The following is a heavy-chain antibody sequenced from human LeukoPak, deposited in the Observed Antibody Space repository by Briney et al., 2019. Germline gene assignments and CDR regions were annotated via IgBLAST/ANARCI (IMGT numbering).Heavy chain of an antibody. J-gene: IGHJ4*02. V-gene: IGHV1-69*05. CDR1: GGTFSSYA. CDR2: IIPIFGTA. D-gene: IGHD2-2*03. Sequence: SVKVSCKASGGTFSSYAISWVRQAPGQGLEWMGGIIPIFGTANYAQKFQGRVTITTDESTSTAYMELSSLRSEDTAVYYCASDGSESILKFDYWGQGTLVTVSS. CDR3: ASDGSESILKFDY.